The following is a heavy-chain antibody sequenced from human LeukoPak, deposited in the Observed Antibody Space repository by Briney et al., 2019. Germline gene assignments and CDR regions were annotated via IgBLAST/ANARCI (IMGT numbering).Heavy chain of an antibody. CDR2: ISGSGNSA. V-gene: IGHV3-23*01. J-gene: IGHJ6*03. D-gene: IGHD3-16*01. Sequence: GGSLRLSCAASGFTFNTFAMSWVRQAPGKGLEWVSSISGSGNSAYNADSVKGRFTISKDNSKNTLYLQMNSLRAEDMALYYCAKDGGSYYYYMDVWGKGTTVTVSS. CDR1: GFTFNTFA. CDR3: AKDGGSYYYYMDV.